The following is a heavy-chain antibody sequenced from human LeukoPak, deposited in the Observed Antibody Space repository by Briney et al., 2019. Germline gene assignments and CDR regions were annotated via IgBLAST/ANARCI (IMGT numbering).Heavy chain of an antibody. CDR1: GGSISSGGYY. D-gene: IGHD5-18*01. CDR3: ARVSGETAMRDY. CDR2: IYYSGST. V-gene: IGHV4-31*03. Sequence: SETLSLTCTVSGGSISSGGYYWSWIRQHPGKGREWIGYIYYSGSTYYNPSLKSRVTISVDTSKNQFSLKLSSVTAADTAVYYCARVSGETAMRDYWGQGTLVTVSS. J-gene: IGHJ4*02.